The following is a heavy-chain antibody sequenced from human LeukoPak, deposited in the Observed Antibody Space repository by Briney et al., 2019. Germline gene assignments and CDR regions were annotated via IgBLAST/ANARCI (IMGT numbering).Heavy chain of an antibody. J-gene: IGHJ4*02. CDR3: ARELENYYGSGSYGY. Sequence: GGSLRLSCAASGFTFSSYSMNWVRQAPGKGLEWVSSISSSSSYIYYADSVKGRFTISRDNAKNSLYLQMNSLRAEDTAVYYCARELENYYGSGSYGYWGQGTLVTVSS. CDR1: GFTFSSYS. V-gene: IGHV3-21*01. CDR2: ISSSSSYI. D-gene: IGHD3-10*01.